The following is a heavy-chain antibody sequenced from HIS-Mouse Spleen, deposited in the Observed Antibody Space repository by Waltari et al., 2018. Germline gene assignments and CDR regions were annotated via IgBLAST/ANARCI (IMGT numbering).Heavy chain of an antibody. Sequence: QVQLQESGPGLVKPSETLSLPCTVSGYSISSVYYSGWIRQPPGTGLEWFGRIYHSGSTYYNPSLKSRVTISVDTSKNQFSLKLSSVTAADTAVYYCARALEYSSSWYYYYYGMDVWGQGTTVTVSS. CDR3: ARALEYSSSWYYYYYGMDV. V-gene: IGHV4-38-2*02. CDR2: IYHSGST. J-gene: IGHJ6*02. CDR1: GYSISSVYY. D-gene: IGHD6-13*01.